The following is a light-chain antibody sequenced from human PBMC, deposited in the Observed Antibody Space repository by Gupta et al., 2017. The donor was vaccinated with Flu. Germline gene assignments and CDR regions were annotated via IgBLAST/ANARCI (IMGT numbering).Light chain of an antibody. CDR3: KQELQTPRT. Sequence: ETVVTQSPLALSVTPGEAASISCRSSQSRLHINGYNYLDWYLQKPGQPPQLLIYLASNRAYGVPDRFSGSGSGTKFTLKISRGEADDVGIYYCKQELQTPRTFGQGTKVEIK. J-gene: IGKJ1*01. V-gene: IGKV2-28*01. CDR2: LAS. CDR1: QSRLHINGYNY.